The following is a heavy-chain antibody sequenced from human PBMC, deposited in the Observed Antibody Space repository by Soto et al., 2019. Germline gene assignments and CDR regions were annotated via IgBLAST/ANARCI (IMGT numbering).Heavy chain of an antibody. Sequence: EVQLVESGGGLIQPGGSLRLSCAVSGFTVSYKYMNWVRQAPGKGLEWVSVIYRGGDTFYADSVKGRFTISRDNSKNTLYLQMNSLRAEDTAVYYCARGMYGSGSYYIGDAFDMWGQGTMVTVSS. J-gene: IGHJ3*02. V-gene: IGHV3-53*01. CDR1: GFTVSYKY. CDR3: ARGMYGSGSYYIGDAFDM. CDR2: IYRGGDT. D-gene: IGHD3-10*01.